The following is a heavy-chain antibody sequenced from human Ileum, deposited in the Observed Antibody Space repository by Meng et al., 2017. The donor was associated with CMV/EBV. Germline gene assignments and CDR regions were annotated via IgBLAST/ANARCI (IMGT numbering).Heavy chain of an antibody. CDR1: GFTFSSYA. Sequence: GESLKISCAASGFTFSSYAMHWVRQAPGKGLEWVAVISYDGSNKHYADSVKGRFTISRDNSKNTLYLQMNSLRAEDTAVYYCARRGAGSSSLGIWGQGTLVTVSS. J-gene: IGHJ4*02. D-gene: IGHD6-13*01. CDR3: ARRGAGSSSLGI. CDR2: ISYDGSNK. V-gene: IGHV3-30-3*01.